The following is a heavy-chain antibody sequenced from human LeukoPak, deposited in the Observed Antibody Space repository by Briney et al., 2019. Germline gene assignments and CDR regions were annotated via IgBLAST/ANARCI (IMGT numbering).Heavy chain of an antibody. J-gene: IGHJ4*02. CDR1: GFIVSDHY. CDR3: ARDFSWRQFDY. D-gene: IGHD6-13*01. V-gene: IGHV3-53*01. Sequence: PGGSLRLSCAASGFIVSDHYMDWVRQAPGKGLEWVSVFYIDGSTYYVDSVRGRFTISRDDSKNTLYLQMNSLRAEDTAVYYCARDFSWRQFDYWGQGTLVTVAS. CDR2: FYIDGST.